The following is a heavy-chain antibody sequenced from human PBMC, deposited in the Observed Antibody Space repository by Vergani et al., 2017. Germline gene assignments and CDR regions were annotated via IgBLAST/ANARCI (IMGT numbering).Heavy chain of an antibody. CDR2: IYNTGGT. J-gene: IGHJ4*02. V-gene: IGHV4-61*02. CDR1: GGPFSGGGHY. D-gene: IGHD5-12*01. Sequence: QVQLKESGPGLVGPSETLSLTCTVSGGPFSGGGHYWSWIRQSAGKGVEWIGRIYNTGGTNYDPSLKTRVTMSADTSKNQFSLKLASVTAADTAMYYCARFSSGFVAWGPGTPVTVSS. CDR3: ARFSSGFVA.